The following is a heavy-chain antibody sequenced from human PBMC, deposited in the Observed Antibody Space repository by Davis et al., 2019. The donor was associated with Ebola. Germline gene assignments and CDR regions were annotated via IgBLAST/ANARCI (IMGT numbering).Heavy chain of an antibody. CDR1: GFTFSSYA. CDR3: ARDRGYCSSTSCYYPYYYYGMDV. J-gene: IGHJ6*02. Sequence: GESLKISCAASGFTFSSYAMSWVRQAPGKGLEWVSAISGSGGSTYYADSVKGRFTISRDNSKNTLYLQMNSLRAEDTAVYYCARDRGYCSSTSCYYPYYYYGMDVWGQGTTVTVSS. V-gene: IGHV3-23*01. CDR2: ISGSGGST. D-gene: IGHD2-2*01.